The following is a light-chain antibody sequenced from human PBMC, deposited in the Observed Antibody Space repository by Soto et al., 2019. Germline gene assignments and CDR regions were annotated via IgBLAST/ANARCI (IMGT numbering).Light chain of an antibody. CDR1: SSDVGSYNL. V-gene: IGLV2-23*01. Sequence: QSALTQPASVSGSPGQSITSSCTGTSSDVGSYNLVSWYQQHPGKAPKLMIYEGSKRPSGVSNRFSGSKSGNTASLTISGLQAEDEADYYCCSYAGSSIPVVFGGGTKVTVL. CDR2: EGS. CDR3: CSYAGSSIPVV. J-gene: IGLJ2*01.